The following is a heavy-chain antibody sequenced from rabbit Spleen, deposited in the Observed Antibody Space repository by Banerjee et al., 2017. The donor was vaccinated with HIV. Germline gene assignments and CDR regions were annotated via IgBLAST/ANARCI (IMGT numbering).Heavy chain of an antibody. V-gene: IGHV1S40*01. CDR2: IYIGGGNT. J-gene: IGHJ4*01. D-gene: IGHD1-1*01. CDR1: EFSFSSNSY. Sequence: QSLEESGGGLVQPEGSLTLTCKASEFSFSSNSYMCWVRQAPGKGLEWIACIYIGGGNTYYATWARGRFTISKTSSTTVTLQMTSLTAADTATYFCARDLVAVIGWNFNLWGPGTLVT. CDR3: ARDLVAVIGWNFNL.